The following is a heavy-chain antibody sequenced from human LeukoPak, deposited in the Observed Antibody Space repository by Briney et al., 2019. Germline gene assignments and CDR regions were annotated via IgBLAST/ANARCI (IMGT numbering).Heavy chain of an antibody. CDR3: ARAAYSGSYYVDY. D-gene: IGHD1-26*01. J-gene: IGHJ4*02. Sequence: SETLSLTCAVYGGSFSGYYWSWIRQPPGKGLEWIGEINHSGSTNYSPSLKSRVTISVDTSKNQFSLKLSSVTAADTAVYYCARAAYSGSYYVDYWGQGTLVTVSS. CDR2: INHSGST. V-gene: IGHV4-34*01. CDR1: GGSFSGYY.